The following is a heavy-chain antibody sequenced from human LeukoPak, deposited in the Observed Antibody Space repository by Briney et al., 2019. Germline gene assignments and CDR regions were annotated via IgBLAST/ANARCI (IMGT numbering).Heavy chain of an antibody. D-gene: IGHD3-10*01. CDR2: FYYPGTT. V-gene: IGHV4-59*01. CDR1: GGSINSYY. Sequence: PSETLSLTCTVSGGSINSYYWSWIRQPPGKGLEWIGYFYYPGTTSYNPSLKSRVTISVDTSKNQFSLKLSSVTAADTAVYYCARTITVSRGYYYGMDVWGQGTTVTVSS. J-gene: IGHJ6*02. CDR3: ARTITVSRGYYYGMDV.